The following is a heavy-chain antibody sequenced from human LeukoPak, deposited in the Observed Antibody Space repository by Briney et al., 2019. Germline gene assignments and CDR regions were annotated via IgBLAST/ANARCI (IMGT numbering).Heavy chain of an antibody. D-gene: IGHD3-22*01. CDR3: ARDCRYYYDSSGYYPINWLDP. Sequence: GGSLRLSCAASGFTFSSYWMSWVRQAPGKGLEWVANIKQDGSEKYYVDSVKDRFTISRDNAKNSLYLQMNSLRAEDTAVYYCARDCRYYYDSSGYYPINWLDPWGQGTLVTVSS. J-gene: IGHJ5*02. CDR2: IKQDGSEK. CDR1: GFTFSSYW. V-gene: IGHV3-7*01.